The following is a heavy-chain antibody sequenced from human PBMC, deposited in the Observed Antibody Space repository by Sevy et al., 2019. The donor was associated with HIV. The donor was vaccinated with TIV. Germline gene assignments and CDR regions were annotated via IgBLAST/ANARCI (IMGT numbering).Heavy chain of an antibody. V-gene: IGHV3-49*03. CDR3: TGVITMVRGVGEYYYYGMDV. D-gene: IGHD3-10*01. CDR2: IRSKAYGGTT. CDR1: GFTFGDYA. J-gene: IGHJ6*02. Sequence: GGSLRLSCTASGFTFGDYAMSWFRQAPGKGLEWVGFIRSKAYGGTTEYAASMKGRLTISRDDSKSIAYLQMNSLKTEDTAVYYCTGVITMVRGVGEYYYYGMDVWGQGTTVTVSS.